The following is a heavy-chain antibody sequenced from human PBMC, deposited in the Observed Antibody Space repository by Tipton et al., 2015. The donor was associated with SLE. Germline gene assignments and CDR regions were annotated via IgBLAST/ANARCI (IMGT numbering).Heavy chain of an antibody. Sequence: TLSLTCAVHGGSFSGYYWSWIRQPPGKGLEWIGEINHSGSTNYNPSLKSRVTISVDPPKNQFSLKLSSVTAADTAVYYCARGKAFDIWGQGTMVTVSS. CDR2: INHSGST. V-gene: IGHV4-34*01. CDR3: ARGKAFDI. J-gene: IGHJ3*02. CDR1: GGSFSGYY.